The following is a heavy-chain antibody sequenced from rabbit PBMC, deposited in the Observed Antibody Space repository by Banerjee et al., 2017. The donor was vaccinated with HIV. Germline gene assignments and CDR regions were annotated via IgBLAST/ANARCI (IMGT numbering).Heavy chain of an antibody. J-gene: IGHJ4*01. CDR3: ARDLAGVIGWNFNL. Sequence: QEQLEESGGGLVQPEGSLTLTCTASGFSFSSIYWMCWVRQAPGKGLEWIACIYGGSSGSTHYASWAKGRFTISKTSSTTVTLQMTSLTAADTATYFCARDLAGVIGWNFNLWGPGTLVTVS. CDR2: IYGGSSGST. CDR1: GFSFSSIYW. D-gene: IGHD4-1*01. V-gene: IGHV1S45*01.